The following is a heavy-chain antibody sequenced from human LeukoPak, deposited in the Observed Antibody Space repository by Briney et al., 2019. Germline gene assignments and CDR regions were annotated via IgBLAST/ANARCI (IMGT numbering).Heavy chain of an antibody. Sequence: GGSLRLSCAASGFTVSSNYMTWVRQAPGKGPQWVSAIHKNAITYYADTVKGRFTISRDNSKNMVYLQMNSLRAEDTAVYYCARSLRVRGVPDYMDVWGKGTTVTISS. V-gene: IGHV3-53*01. D-gene: IGHD3-10*01. CDR1: GFTVSSNY. CDR3: ARSLRVRGVPDYMDV. J-gene: IGHJ6*03. CDR2: IHKNAIT.